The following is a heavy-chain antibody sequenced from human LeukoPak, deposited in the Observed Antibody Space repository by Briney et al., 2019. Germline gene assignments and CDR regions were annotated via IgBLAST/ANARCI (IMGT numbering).Heavy chain of an antibody. V-gene: IGHV3-7*01. CDR3: AKPPGDYDILTGPYFDY. J-gene: IGHJ4*02. CDR1: GFIFSDFS. CDR2: MNEYGSEI. D-gene: IGHD3-9*01. Sequence: TGGSLGLSCAVSGFIFSDFSMSWVRQAPGKGLEWVAKMNEYGSEIFYVDSVKGRFTISRDNSKNSLYLQMDNLRAEDTAVYYCAKPPGDYDILTGPYFDYWGQGTLVTVSS.